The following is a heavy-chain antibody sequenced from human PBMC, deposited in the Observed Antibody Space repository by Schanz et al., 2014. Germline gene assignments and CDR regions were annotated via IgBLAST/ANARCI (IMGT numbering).Heavy chain of an antibody. Sequence: EVHLLESGGGLVQPGGSLRLSCAASGFTFSDYYMSWIRQAPGKGLEWVSGINWNGGSTGYADSVKGRFTISRDNSNNTVYLQMNTLRAEDTAVYYCARDGDFDYWGQGTLVTVSS. CDR3: ARDGDFDY. CDR1: GFTFSDYY. CDR2: INWNGGST. J-gene: IGHJ4*02. V-gene: IGHV3-20*04.